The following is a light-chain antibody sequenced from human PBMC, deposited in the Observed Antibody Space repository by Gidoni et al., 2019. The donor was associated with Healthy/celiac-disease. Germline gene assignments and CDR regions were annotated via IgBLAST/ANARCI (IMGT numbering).Light chain of an antibody. J-gene: IGLJ2*01. Sequence: YQLTQPPSVSVSPGQTPSITCSGDALPKKYAYWYSQKAGQAPVLVIYEDSKRPSGLPERFSGSSSGTMATLTISGAQVEDEADYYCYSTDSSGNPLFGGGTKPTVL. V-gene: IGLV3-10*01. CDR3: YSTDSSGNPL. CDR1: ALPKKY. CDR2: EDS.